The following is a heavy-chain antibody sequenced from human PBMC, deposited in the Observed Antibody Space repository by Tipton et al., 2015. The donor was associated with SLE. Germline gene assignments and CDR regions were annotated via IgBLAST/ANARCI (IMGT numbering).Heavy chain of an antibody. CDR1: GGSISGGGYS. Sequence: TLSLTCTVSGGSISGGGYSWSWIRQSPGKGLEWIGSLYQSGSIHYNPSLNSRVSFSIDTSENHFSLRLNSVTAADTAVYYCARRHYSGPFDSWGQGTLVTVSS. J-gene: IGHJ4*02. V-gene: IGHV4-30-2*06. CDR2: LYQSGSI. CDR3: ARRHYSGPFDS. D-gene: IGHD5-12*01.